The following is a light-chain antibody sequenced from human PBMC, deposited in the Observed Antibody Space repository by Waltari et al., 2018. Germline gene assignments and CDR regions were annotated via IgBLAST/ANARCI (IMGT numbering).Light chain of an antibody. CDR2: VAS. J-gene: IGKJ5*01. V-gene: IGKV1-9*01. Sequence: DIQLTQSPSFLSASVGDRVTITCQASQGISSDLAWYQQKPGKAPKLLIYVASTCQSGVPSRFSGSGSGTEYTLPISSLQPEDFATYYCQQHNNYPLTFGQGTRLEIK. CDR1: QGISSD. CDR3: QQHNNYPLT.